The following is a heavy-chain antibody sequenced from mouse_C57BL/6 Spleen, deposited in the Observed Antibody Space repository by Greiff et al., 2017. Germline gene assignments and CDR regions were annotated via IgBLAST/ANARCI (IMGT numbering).Heavy chain of an antibody. CDR3: ARHGNSNCDAWFAY. D-gene: IGHD2-5*01. J-gene: IGHJ3*01. V-gene: IGHV5-15*04. Sequence: EVKLVESGGGLVQPGGSLKLSCAASGFTFSDYGMAWVRQAPRKGPEWVAFISNLAYSIYYADTVTGRFTISRENAKNTRYLEMSSLRSEDTAMYYCARHGNSNCDAWFAYWGQGTLVTVSA. CDR2: ISNLAYSI. CDR1: GFTFSDYG.